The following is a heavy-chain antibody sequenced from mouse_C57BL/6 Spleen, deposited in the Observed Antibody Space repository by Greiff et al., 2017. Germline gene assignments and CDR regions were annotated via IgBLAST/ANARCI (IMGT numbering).Heavy chain of an antibody. CDR2: ISSGGSYT. D-gene: IGHD2-2*01. CDR1: GFTFSSYG. J-gene: IGHJ2*01. CDR3: ARAGGYDGDYFDY. V-gene: IGHV5-6*01. Sequence: EVQVVESGGDLVKPGGSLKLSCAASGFTFSSYGMSWVRQTPDKRLEWVATISSGGSYTYYPDSVKGRFTISRDNAKNTLYLQMSSLKSEDTAMYYCARAGGYDGDYFDYWGQGTTLTVSS.